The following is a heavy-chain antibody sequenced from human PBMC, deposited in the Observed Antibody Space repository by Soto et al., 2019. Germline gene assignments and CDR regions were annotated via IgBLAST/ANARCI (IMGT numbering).Heavy chain of an antibody. D-gene: IGHD3-16*01. J-gene: IGHJ3*01. CDR2: ISASGSTT. V-gene: IGHV3-23*01. Sequence: PGGSLRLSCAASGFTFNNYAMSWVRQAPGKGLEGVSGISASGSTTFYADSVKGRFTVSRDFSKNTLSLQMDSLRAEDTAVYFCGKDPNGNYVGGFEFWGPGTMVTVSS. CDR3: GKDPNGNYVGGFEF. CDR1: GFTFNNYA.